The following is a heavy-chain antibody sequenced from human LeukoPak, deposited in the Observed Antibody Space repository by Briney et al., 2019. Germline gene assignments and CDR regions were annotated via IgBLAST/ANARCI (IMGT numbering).Heavy chain of an antibody. CDR1: GFTFSSYW. J-gene: IGHJ4*02. V-gene: IGHV3-21*01. D-gene: IGHD3-9*01. CDR2: ITSGGDYI. CDR3: ARGHYDVLAASYKWTPDY. Sequence: GGSLRLSCAASGFTFSSYWMSWVRQALGKGLEWVSSITSGGDYIYYADSVKGRFTTSRDNAKNSLSLQLNSLRVEDTAVYYCARGHYDVLAASYKWTPDYWGQGTLVTVSS.